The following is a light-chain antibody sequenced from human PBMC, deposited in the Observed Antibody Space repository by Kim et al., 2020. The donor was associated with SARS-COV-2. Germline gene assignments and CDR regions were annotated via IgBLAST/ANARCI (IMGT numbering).Light chain of an antibody. J-gene: IGLJ3*02. Sequence: GQSITISWAGTSSDVGGYNYVSWYQQHPGKAPNLMIYDVSNRPSGVSNRFSGSKSGNTASLTISGLQAEDEADYYCSSYTSSSTRVFGGGTQLTVL. V-gene: IGLV2-14*03. CDR3: SSYTSSSTRV. CDR2: DVS. CDR1: SSDVGGYNY.